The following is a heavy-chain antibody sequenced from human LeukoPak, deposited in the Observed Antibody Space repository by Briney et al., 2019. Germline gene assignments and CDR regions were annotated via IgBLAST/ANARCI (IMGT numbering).Heavy chain of an antibody. D-gene: IGHD3-10*01. CDR3: AASGSGSYYYDY. CDR1: GYTFTSYA. V-gene: IGHV1-69*13. CDR2: IIPIFGTA. Sequence: SVKVSCKASGYTFTSYAMNWVRQAPGQGLEWMGGIIPIFGTANYAQKFQGRVTITADESTSTAYMELSSLRSEDTAVYYCAASGSGSYYYDYWGQGTLVTVSS. J-gene: IGHJ4*02.